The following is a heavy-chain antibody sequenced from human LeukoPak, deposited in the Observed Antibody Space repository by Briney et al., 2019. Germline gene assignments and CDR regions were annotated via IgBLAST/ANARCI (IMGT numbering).Heavy chain of an antibody. D-gene: IGHD2-2*02. Sequence: PSETLSLTCTVSGGSISSSSYYWGWIRQPPGKGLEWIGSIYYSGSTFCNPSLKSRVTISVDTSKNQFSLKLSSVTAADTAVYFCARQSSTSCYIDYWGQGTLVAVSS. CDR2: IYYSGST. CDR3: ARQSSTSCYIDY. V-gene: IGHV4-39*01. J-gene: IGHJ4*02. CDR1: GGSISSSSYY.